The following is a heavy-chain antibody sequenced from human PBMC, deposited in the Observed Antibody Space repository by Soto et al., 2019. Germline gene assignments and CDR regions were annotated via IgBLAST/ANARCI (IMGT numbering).Heavy chain of an antibody. V-gene: IGHV3-33*01. CDR2: IWFDGSNK. D-gene: IGHD5-18*01. Sequence: QVQLVESGGGVVQPGRSLRLSCAASGFTFSSYGMHWVRQAPGKGLEWVAVIWFDGSNKYYADSEKGRFTISRDNSKNTLYLHMNSLRAEDTAVYYCARDVDSAMVGCFDYWGQGTLVTVSS. J-gene: IGHJ4*02. CDR1: GFTFSSYG. CDR3: ARDVDSAMVGCFDY.